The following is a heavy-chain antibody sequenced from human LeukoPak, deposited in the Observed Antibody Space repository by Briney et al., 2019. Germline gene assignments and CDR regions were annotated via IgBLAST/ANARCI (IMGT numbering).Heavy chain of an antibody. V-gene: IGHV3-7*01. CDR3: ARIYYFGDNNWRYFDN. J-gene: IGHJ4*02. CDR2: IDPDGSEK. CDR1: GFTFNSYW. D-gene: IGHD3-10*01. Sequence: TGGSLRLSCAASGFTFNSYWMSWVRQAPGKGLECVANIDPDGSEKQYGDSVKGRFTTSRDKAKNSLYLQMNSLRAEDTAIYYCARIYYFGDNNWRYFDNWGQGTLVTVSS.